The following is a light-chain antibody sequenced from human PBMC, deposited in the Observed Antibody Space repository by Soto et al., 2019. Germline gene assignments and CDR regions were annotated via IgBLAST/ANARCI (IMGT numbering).Light chain of an antibody. V-gene: IGKV3-20*01. CDR2: STS. Sequence: EIVLTQSPGTLSLSPGERATLSCRASQSVTSTYLAWYQQKPGQAPRLLIYSTSSRATGIPDRFSGSGSDTDFTLTISRLEPEDFEVYYCQQYGTSPRTFGQGTKVDIK. CDR3: QQYGTSPRT. CDR1: QSVTSTY. J-gene: IGKJ1*01.